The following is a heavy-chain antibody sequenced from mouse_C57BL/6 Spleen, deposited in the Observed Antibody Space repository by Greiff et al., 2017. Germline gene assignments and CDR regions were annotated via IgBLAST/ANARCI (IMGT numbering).Heavy chain of an antibody. D-gene: IGHD2-5*01. CDR3: AKIVTRAY. V-gene: IGHV5-17*01. CDR1: GFTFSDYG. J-gene: IGHJ3*01. Sequence: VQLQESGGGLVKPGGSLKLSCAASGFTFSDYGMHWVRQAPEKGLEWVAYISSGSSTIYYADTVKGRFTISRDNAKNTLFLQMTSLRSGDTAMYYCAKIVTRAYWGQGTLVTVSS. CDR2: ISSGSSTI.